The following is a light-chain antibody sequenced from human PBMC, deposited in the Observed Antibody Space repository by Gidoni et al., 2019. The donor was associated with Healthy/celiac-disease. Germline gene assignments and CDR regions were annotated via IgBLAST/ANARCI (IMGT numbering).Light chain of an antibody. CDR2: GAS. CDR3: QQYGSSPWT. CDR1: QSVSSSY. J-gene: IGKJ1*01. Sequence: EIVLTQSPGTLSLSPRERATLSCRTSQSVSSSYLAWYQQKPGQAPRLLIYGASSRATGIPDRFSGSGSGTDFTLTISRLEPEDFAVYYCQQYGSSPWTFXQXTKVEIK. V-gene: IGKV3-20*01.